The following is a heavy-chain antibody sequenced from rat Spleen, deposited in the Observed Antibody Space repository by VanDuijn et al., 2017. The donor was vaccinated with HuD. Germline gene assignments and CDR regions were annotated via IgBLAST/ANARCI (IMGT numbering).Heavy chain of an antibody. J-gene: IGHJ2*01. CDR3: ARGSYYFDY. CDR2: IGSGGGST. CDR1: GFTFSNYG. D-gene: IGHD4-3*01. Sequence: EVQLVESGGGLVQPGRSLKLSCAASGFTFSNYGMAWVRRAPTKGLEWVTSIGSGGGSTYYRDSVKGRFTSSRHNAKNTQYLQMDSLRSEDTATYYCARGSYYFDYWGQGVMVTVSS. V-gene: IGHV5S13*01.